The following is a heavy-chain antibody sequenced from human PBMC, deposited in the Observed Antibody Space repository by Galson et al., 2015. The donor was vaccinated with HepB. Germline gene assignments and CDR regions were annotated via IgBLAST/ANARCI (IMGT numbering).Heavy chain of an antibody. CDR3: ARTVNAGGSGSSNGLVHFRYLEKYYFDY. CDR2: ISSSSSYT. Sequence: SLRLSCAASGFTFSDYYMSWIRQAPGKGLEWVSYISSSSSYTNYADSVKGRFTISRDNAKNSLYLQMNSLRAEDTAVYYCARTVNAGGSGSSNGLVHFRYLEKYYFDYWGQGTLVTVSS. CDR1: GFTFSDYY. D-gene: IGHD6-19*01. J-gene: IGHJ4*02. V-gene: IGHV3-11*06.